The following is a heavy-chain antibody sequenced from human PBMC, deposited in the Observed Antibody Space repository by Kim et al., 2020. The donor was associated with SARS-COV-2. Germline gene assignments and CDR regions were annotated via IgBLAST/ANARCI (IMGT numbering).Heavy chain of an antibody. Sequence: SETLSLTCTVSGGSISSGGYYWSWIRQHPGKGLEWIGYIYYSGSTYYNPSLKSRVTISVDTSKNQFSLKLSSVTAADTAVYYCARGVPGSTRYYGMDVWGQGTTVTVSS. CDR2: IYYSGST. V-gene: IGHV4-31*03. CDR1: GGSISSGGYY. D-gene: IGHD3-10*01. J-gene: IGHJ6*02. CDR3: ARGVPGSTRYYGMDV.